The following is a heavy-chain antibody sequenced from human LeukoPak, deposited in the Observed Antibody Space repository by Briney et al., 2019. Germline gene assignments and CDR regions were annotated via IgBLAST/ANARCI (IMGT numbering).Heavy chain of an antibody. V-gene: IGHV4-59*06. CDR1: GGSISSYY. CDR3: ASLKYYDFWSGYNSSGYYGMDV. CDR2: IYYSGST. Sequence: PSETPSLTCTVSGGSISSYYWNWIRQHPGKGLEWIGYIYYSGSTYYNPSLKSRVTISVDTSKNQFSLKLSSVTAADTAVYYCASLKYYDFWSGYNSSGYYGMDVWGQGTTVTVSS. D-gene: IGHD3-3*01. J-gene: IGHJ6*02.